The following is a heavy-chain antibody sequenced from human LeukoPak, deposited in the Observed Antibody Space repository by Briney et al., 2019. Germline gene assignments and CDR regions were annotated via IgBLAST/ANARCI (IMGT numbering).Heavy chain of an antibody. Sequence: ASVKVSCKASGYTFTGYYMHWVRQAPGQGLEWMGRINPNSGGTNYARKFQGRVTMTRDTSISTAYMELSRLRSDDTAVYYCARDYGDYGDYFDYWGQGTLVTVSS. CDR2: INPNSGGT. CDR1: GYTFTGYY. CDR3: ARDYGDYGDYFDY. D-gene: IGHD4-17*01. J-gene: IGHJ4*02. V-gene: IGHV1-2*06.